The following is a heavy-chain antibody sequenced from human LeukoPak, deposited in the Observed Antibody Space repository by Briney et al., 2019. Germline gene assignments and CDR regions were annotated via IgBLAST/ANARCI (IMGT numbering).Heavy chain of an antibody. CDR2: ISAYNGNT. CDR1: GYTFTSYG. Sequence: ASVKVSCKASGYTFTSYGISWVRQAPGQGLEWMGWISAYNGNTNYAQKLQGRVTMTTDTSTSTAYMELRGLRSDDTAVYYCARVSYGFWSGRNNYFDYWGQGTLVTVSS. J-gene: IGHJ4*02. V-gene: IGHV1-18*01. D-gene: IGHD3-3*01. CDR3: ARVSYGFWSGRNNYFDY.